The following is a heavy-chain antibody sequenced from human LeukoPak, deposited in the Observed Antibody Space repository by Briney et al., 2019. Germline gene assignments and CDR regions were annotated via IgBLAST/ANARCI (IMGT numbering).Heavy chain of an antibody. CDR2: ISYDGSNK. D-gene: IGHD3-22*01. CDR3: ARDMAVDTMIVVVITTYFDY. V-gene: IGHV3-30-3*01. J-gene: IGHJ4*02. CDR1: GFTFSSYA. Sequence: GRSLRLSCAASGFTFSSYAMHWVRQAPGKGLEWVAVISYDGSNKYYADSVKGRFTISRDNSKNTLYLQMNSLRAEDTAVYYCARDMAVDTMIVVVITTYFDYWGQGTLVTVSS.